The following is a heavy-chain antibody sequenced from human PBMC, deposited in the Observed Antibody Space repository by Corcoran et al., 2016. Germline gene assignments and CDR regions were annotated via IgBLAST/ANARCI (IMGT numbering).Heavy chain of an antibody. V-gene: IGHV1-2*02. J-gene: IGHJ4*02. D-gene: IGHD3-10*01. CDR1: GYTFTGYY. Sequence: QVQLEQSGAEVKKPGASVKVSCKASGYTFTGYYIHWVRQAPGQGLGWMGWINPNSGGTNYAQKFQGRVTMTRDTSISTAYMELSRLRSDDTAVYYCARGVLLWFGELSGYWCQGSLVTVSS. CDR3: ARGVLLWFGELSGY. CDR2: INPNSGGT.